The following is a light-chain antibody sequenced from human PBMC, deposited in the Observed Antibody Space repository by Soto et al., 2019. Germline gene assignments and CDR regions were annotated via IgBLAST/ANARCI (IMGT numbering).Light chain of an antibody. J-gene: IGKJ4*02. CDR1: ESVSSN. Sequence: EIVMTQSPATLSVSPGERATLSCRASESVSSNLAWYQHKPGQAPRLLIFGASTRATGITARFSGSGSGTAVFPTISSLLSDDVSVYYCQQYNNWPPLTFGGGTKVEI. CDR3: QQYNNWPPLT. CDR2: GAS. V-gene: IGKV3-15*01.